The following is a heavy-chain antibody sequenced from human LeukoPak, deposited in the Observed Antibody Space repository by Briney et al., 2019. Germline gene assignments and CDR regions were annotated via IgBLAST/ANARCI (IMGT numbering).Heavy chain of an antibody. CDR1: GFTLSSHG. D-gene: IGHD3-16*01. V-gene: IGHV3-23*01. CDR2: IHASGAYT. Sequence: GGSLRLSCAASGFTLSSHGMTWVRQASGKGLEWISTIHASGAYTFYADSVKGRFSISRDNSKNTLYLQMDSLRAEDTAVYFCVRGGGLDAFHVWGQGTMVTVSS. J-gene: IGHJ3*01. CDR3: VRGGGLDAFHV.